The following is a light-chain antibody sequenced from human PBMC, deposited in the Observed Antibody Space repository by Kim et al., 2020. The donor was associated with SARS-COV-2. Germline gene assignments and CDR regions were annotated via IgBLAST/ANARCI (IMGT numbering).Light chain of an antibody. Sequence: DIQMTQSPSTLSASVGDRVTITCRASQTINSWLVWYQQKPGKAPKLLIYTASSLESGVPSRFSGSGSGTEFTLTISSLQPDDFATYYCQQYINYPLTFGGGTKVDIK. J-gene: IGKJ4*01. CDR1: QTINSW. V-gene: IGKV1-5*03. CDR2: TAS. CDR3: QQYINYPLT.